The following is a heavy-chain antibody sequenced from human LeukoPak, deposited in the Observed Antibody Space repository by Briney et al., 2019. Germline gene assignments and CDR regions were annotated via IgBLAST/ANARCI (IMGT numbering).Heavy chain of an antibody. CDR2: ISSSSSYI. V-gene: IGHV3-21*01. D-gene: IGHD3-22*01. CDR1: GFTFSSYG. Sequence: GGSLRLSCAASGFTFSSYGMNWVRQAPGRGLEWVSSISSSSSYIYYADSVKGRFTISRDNAKNSLYLQMNSLRAEDTAVYYCASSSRVSYYYDSSGYYNYWGQGTLVTVSS. CDR3: ASSSRVSYYYDSSGYYNY. J-gene: IGHJ4*02.